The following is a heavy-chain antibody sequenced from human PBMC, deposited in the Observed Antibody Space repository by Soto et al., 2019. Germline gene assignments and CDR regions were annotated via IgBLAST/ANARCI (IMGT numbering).Heavy chain of an antibody. D-gene: IGHD2-2*01. J-gene: IGHJ6*02. CDR1: GYTLTSYG. CDR3: ARGGHCTSTSCYVDFYRGMHV. CDR2: ISGYTGNT. V-gene: IGHV1-18*04. Sequence: SVKCSCTSAGYTLTSYGVTCVRQAPEQVLDFVGWISGYTGNTNYAQKFYGRVTLTTDTSTNTAYMELRSLRSDDTAVYYCARGGHCTSTSCYVDFYRGMHVWGHGATVTVSS.